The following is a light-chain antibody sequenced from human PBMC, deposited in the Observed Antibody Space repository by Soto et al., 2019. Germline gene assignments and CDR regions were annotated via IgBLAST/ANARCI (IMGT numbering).Light chain of an antibody. CDR1: QSVRSY. CDR3: QQRRNWPYT. Sequence: EVVLTQSPVTLSLSPGERATLSCRASQSVRSYLGWYQQKPGQAPRLLIYDASNRASGIPARFSGSGSGTDFTLTISRLEREDFAVYYCQQRRNWPYTFGQGTRLEIK. V-gene: IGKV3-11*01. CDR2: DAS. J-gene: IGKJ2*01.